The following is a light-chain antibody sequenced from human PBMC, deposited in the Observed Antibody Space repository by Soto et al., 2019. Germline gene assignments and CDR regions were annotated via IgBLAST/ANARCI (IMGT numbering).Light chain of an antibody. Sequence: EVVMTQSPATLSASPGERVILSCSASQNIGSNLAWYQQRPGQAPRLLRYGASTRATETPARFSGSGSATDFTLTISSLQSEDCAVYYCQQYNNWPPYTFGQGTKLEIK. CDR1: QNIGSN. CDR3: QQYNNWPPYT. V-gene: IGKV3-15*01. J-gene: IGKJ2*01. CDR2: GAS.